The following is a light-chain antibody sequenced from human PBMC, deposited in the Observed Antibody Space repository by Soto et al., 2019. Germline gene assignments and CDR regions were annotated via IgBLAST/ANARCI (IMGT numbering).Light chain of an antibody. CDR3: QQFNSYPIT. CDR2: DAS. CDR1: QGISSA. J-gene: IGKJ5*01. V-gene: IGKV1-13*02. Sequence: AIHLPQSPSSLSASVRDRVTITCRPRQGISSAVAWYQQEPGKAPKVLIYDASSVESGVQSRFSGSGSGTDFTLTISSLQPEDFATYYLQQFNSYPITFGQGRRMEI.